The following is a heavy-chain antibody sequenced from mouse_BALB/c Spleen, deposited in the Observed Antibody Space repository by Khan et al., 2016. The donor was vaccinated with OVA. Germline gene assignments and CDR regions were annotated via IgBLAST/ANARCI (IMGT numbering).Heavy chain of an antibody. CDR2: ISYSGRT. J-gene: IGHJ2*01. CDR3: ARSVTITTVVATDFDY. CDR1: GYSITSDYA. V-gene: IGHV3-2*02. Sequence: EVQLQESGPGLVKPSQSLSLTCTVTGYSITSDYAWNWIRQFPGNKLEWVGYISYSGRTSYNPSLKSRISITRDTSKNPFFLPLSSVTTKDTATYYGARSVTITTVVATDFDYWGQGTTLTVSS. D-gene: IGHD1-1*01.